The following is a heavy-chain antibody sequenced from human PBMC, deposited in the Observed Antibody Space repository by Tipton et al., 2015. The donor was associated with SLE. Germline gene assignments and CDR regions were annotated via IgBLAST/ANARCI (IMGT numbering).Heavy chain of an antibody. D-gene: IGHD6-13*01. CDR2: INHSGST. CDR3: ARDISSSQFDP. V-gene: IGHV4-34*01. J-gene: IGHJ5*02. Sequence: TLSLTCAVYGGSFSGYYWSWIRQSPGKGLEWIGEINHSGSTNYNPPLKSRVTISVDTSKNQFSLKLSSVTAADTAVYYCARDISSSQFDPWGQGTLVTVSS. CDR1: GGSFSGYY.